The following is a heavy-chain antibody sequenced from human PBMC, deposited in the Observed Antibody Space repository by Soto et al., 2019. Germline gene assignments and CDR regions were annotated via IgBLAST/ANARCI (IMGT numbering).Heavy chain of an antibody. CDR1: GYTFTSYA. CDR2: INAGNGNT. CDR3: AIEGPDLAAFDI. Sequence: GASVKVSCKASGYTFTSYAMHWVRQAPGQRLEWMGWINAGNGNTKYSQKFQGRVTITRDTSASTAYMELSSLRSEDTAVYYCAIEGPDLAAFDIWGQGTMVPVSS. J-gene: IGHJ3*02. V-gene: IGHV1-3*01.